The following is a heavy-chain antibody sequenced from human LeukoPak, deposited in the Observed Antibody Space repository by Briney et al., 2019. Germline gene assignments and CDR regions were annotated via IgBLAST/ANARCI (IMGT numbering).Heavy chain of an antibody. CDR3: TREDRDTFDI. V-gene: IGHV6-1*01. J-gene: IGHJ3*02. CDR2: TYYRPKWYN. Sequence: SQTLSLTCAISGDSVSNNIAAWTWIRQSPSRGLEWLGRTYYRPKWYNDYAVSVRGRITVNPDTSKNQFSLQLNSVTPEDTAVYYCTREDRDTFDIWGQGTVVTVSS. CDR1: GDSVSNNIAA.